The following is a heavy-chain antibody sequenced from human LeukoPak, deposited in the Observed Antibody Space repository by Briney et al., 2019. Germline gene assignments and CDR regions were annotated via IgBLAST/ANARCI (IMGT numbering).Heavy chain of an antibody. V-gene: IGHV3-21*01. J-gene: IGHJ4*02. Sequence: GGSLRLSCAASGFTFSSYSMNWVRQAPGKGLEGVSSISSSSSYIYYADSVKGRFNISRDNAKNSLYLQMNSLRAEDTAVYYCARGGFTVFSQQDYWGQGTLVTVSS. CDR2: ISSSSSYI. D-gene: IGHD3-3*01. CDR1: GFTFSSYS. CDR3: ARGGFTVFSQQDY.